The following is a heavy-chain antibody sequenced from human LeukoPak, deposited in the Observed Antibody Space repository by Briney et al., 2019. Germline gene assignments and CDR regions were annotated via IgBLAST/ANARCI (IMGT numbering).Heavy chain of an antibody. J-gene: IGHJ6*02. CDR2: ISAYNGNT. CDR3: ARRVGYCSGGSCYDYYGMDV. D-gene: IGHD2-15*01. V-gene: IGHV1-18*01. Sequence: GASVKVSCKASGYTFTSYGISWVRQAPGQGLEWMGWISAYNGNTNYAQKLQGSVTMTTDTSTSTAYMELRSLRSDDTAVYYCARRVGYCSGGSCYDYYGMDVWGQGTTVTVSS. CDR1: GYTFTSYG.